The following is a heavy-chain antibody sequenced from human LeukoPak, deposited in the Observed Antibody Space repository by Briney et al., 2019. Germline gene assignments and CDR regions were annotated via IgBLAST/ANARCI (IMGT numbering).Heavy chain of an antibody. D-gene: IGHD4/OR15-4a*01. CDR1: GLTFSSYS. Sequence: GGSLRLSCAASGLTFSSYSMNWVRQAPGKGLEWVSSISSSSHIYYADSVKGRFTISRDNAKNSLYLQMNSLRADDTAVYYCARRAGAYSHPYDYWGQGTLVTVSS. V-gene: IGHV3-21*04. J-gene: IGHJ4*02. CDR3: ARRAGAYSHPYDY. CDR2: ISSSSHI.